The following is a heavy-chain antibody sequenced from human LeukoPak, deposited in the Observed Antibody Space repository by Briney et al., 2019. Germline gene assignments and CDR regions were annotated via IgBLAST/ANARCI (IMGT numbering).Heavy chain of an antibody. D-gene: IGHD6-13*01. CDR3: ASASSHRIAAGGDY. Sequence: GGSLRLSCAASGFTFSNYWMHWVRQAPGKGLVWVSRINSDGSSRNYADSVKGRFTISRDNAKNTLYLQMNSLRAEDTAVYYCASASSHRIAAGGDYWGQGTLVTVYS. CDR2: INSDGSSR. V-gene: IGHV3-74*01. CDR1: GFTFSNYW. J-gene: IGHJ4*02.